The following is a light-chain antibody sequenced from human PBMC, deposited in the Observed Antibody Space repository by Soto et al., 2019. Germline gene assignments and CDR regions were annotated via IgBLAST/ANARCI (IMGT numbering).Light chain of an antibody. V-gene: IGLV2-14*01. CDR3: SSYTSSSTPV. J-gene: IGLJ2*01. CDR1: SSDVGGYNY. CDR2: DVS. Sequence: QSVLTQPASVSGSPGQSITISCTGTSSDVGGYNYVSWYQQHPGKAPKLMIYDVSNRPSGVSNRFSGSKSGNTASLNISGLQAEDEADYYCSSYTSSSTPVFGGGTKLTVL.